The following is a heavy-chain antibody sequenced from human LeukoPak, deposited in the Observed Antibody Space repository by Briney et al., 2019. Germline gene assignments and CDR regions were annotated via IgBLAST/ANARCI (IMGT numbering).Heavy chain of an antibody. J-gene: IGHJ1*01. Sequence: GASVKVSCKASGYTFTSYGISWVRQAPGQGLEWMGWISAYNGNTNYAQKLQGRVTVTTDTSTSTAYMELRSLRSDDTAVYYCAGGPSPVAVIMDYFQHWGQGTLVTVSS. CDR2: ISAYNGNT. CDR3: AGGPSPVAVIMDYFQH. D-gene: IGHD6-19*01. V-gene: IGHV1-18*01. CDR1: GYTFTSYG.